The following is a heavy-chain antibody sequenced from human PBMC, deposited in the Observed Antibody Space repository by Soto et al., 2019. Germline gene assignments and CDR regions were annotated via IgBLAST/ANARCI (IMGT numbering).Heavy chain of an antibody. CDR3: ARDLRGGGHFDY. V-gene: IGHV4-31*03. Sequence: TLSLTCTVSGGSISSGGYYWSWIRQPPGQGLEWIGYIYYSGSTYYTPSLKSRVPISVDTSKNQFSLKLSSVTAADTAVYYCARDLRGGGHFDYWGQGTLVTVSS. CDR2: IYYSGST. J-gene: IGHJ4*02. CDR1: GGSISSGGYY.